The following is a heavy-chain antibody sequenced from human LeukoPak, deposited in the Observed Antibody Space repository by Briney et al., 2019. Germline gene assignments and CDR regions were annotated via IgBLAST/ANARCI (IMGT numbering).Heavy chain of an antibody. V-gene: IGHV4-38-2*01. Sequence: SETLSLTCAVSGNSISGGYYWGWIRQSPEKGLQFIGSIHHSGSSIYNPSLKSRVTISVDTPKNQFSLKLSSVTAADTAVYYCARKNTEGYHYHYMDVWGKGTTVIVS. CDR2: IHHSGSS. D-gene: IGHD2-2*02. CDR1: GNSISGGYY. J-gene: IGHJ6*03. CDR3: ARKNTEGYHYHYMDV.